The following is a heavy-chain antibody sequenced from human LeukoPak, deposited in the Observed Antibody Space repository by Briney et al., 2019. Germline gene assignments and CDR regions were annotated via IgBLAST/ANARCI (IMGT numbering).Heavy chain of an antibody. Sequence: GGSLRLSCAASGFTFSSYEMNWVRQAPGKGLEWVSYISSSGSTIYYADSVKGRFTISRDNAKNTLYLQMNSLRAEDTALYYCARDSLVGPTTFDSWGQGILVTVSS. CDR2: ISSSGSTI. V-gene: IGHV3-48*03. CDR3: ARDSLVGPTTFDS. D-gene: IGHD1-26*01. J-gene: IGHJ4*02. CDR1: GFTFSSYE.